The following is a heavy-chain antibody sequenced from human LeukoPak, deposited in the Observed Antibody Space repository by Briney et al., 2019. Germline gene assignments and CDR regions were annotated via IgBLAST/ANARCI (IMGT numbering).Heavy chain of an antibody. CDR3: ARPDHYYDSSGWRY. J-gene: IGHJ4*02. V-gene: IGHV3-7*01. D-gene: IGHD3-22*01. CDR1: GFTFRTSW. CDR2: IKQDGSEK. Sequence: PGGSLRLSCAASGFTFRTSWMSWVRQAPGKGLEWVANIKQDGSEKFYVDSVKGRFTISRDNAMNSLYLQMNSLRAEDTAVYYCARPDHYYDSSGWRYWGQGTLVTVSS.